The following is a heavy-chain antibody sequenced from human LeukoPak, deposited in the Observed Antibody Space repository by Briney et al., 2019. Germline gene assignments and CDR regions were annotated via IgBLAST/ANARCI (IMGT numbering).Heavy chain of an antibody. CDR1: GYTFSSYG. Sequence: GASVTVSCKASGYTFSSYGISWVRQAPGQGLEWMGWMNPNSGNTGYAQKFQGRVTMTRNTSISTAYMELSSLRSEDTAVYYCARSRSSGWYPRRGVNWFDPWGQGTLVTVSS. CDR2: MNPNSGNT. V-gene: IGHV1-8*02. CDR3: ARSRSSGWYPRRGVNWFDP. D-gene: IGHD6-19*01. J-gene: IGHJ5*02.